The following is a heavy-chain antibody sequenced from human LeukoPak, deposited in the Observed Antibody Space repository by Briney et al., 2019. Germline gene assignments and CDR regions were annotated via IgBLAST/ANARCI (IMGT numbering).Heavy chain of an antibody. D-gene: IGHD6-25*01. V-gene: IGHV4-39*01. CDR2: IYSSGST. J-gene: IGHJ4*01. CDR3: AKSGGYGLIDY. CDR1: GVSISSSSYY. Sequence: SETLSLTCNVSGVSISSSSYYWGWIRQPPGKGLEWIGSIYSSGSTYYNSSLKSRVTISIDTSKNQVSLKMSSVTAADTAVYYCAKSGGYGLIDYWGQGTLITVSS.